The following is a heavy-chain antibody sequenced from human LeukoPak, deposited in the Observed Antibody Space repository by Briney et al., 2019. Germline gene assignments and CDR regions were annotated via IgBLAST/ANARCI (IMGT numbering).Heavy chain of an antibody. CDR1: GGSISSSSYY. Sequence: SETLSLTCTVSGGSISSSSYYWGWIRQPPGKGLEWIGNIYYSGSTFYNPSLKSRVTIYADTSKNQFSLNLISVTAADTSVYYCARASDYYVSGSFDYWGHGTLVTVSS. CDR2: IYYSGST. D-gene: IGHD3-10*01. CDR3: ARASDYYVSGSFDY. J-gene: IGHJ4*01. V-gene: IGHV4-39*01.